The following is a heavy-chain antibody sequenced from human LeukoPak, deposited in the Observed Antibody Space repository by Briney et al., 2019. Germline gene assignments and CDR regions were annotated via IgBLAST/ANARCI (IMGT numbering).Heavy chain of an antibody. CDR3: AKVQMIVVVETGDFDY. Sequence: VGSLRLSCAASGFTFSSYAMSWVRQAPGKGLEWVSAISGSGGSTYYADSVKGRFTISRDNSKNTLYLQMNSLRAEDTAVYYCAKVQMIVVVETGDFDYWGQGTLVTVSS. V-gene: IGHV3-23*01. J-gene: IGHJ4*02. D-gene: IGHD3-22*01. CDR1: GFTFSSYA. CDR2: ISGSGGST.